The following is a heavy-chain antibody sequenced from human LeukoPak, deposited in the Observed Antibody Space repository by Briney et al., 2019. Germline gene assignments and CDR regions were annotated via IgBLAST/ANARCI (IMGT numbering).Heavy chain of an antibody. CDR3: ARGEWELPDYYYGMDV. J-gene: IGHJ6*02. Sequence: PSETLSLTCTVSGGSISSYYWSWLRQPPGKGLEWIGYIYYSGSTNYNPSLKSRVTISVDTSKNQFSLKLSSVTAADTAVYYCARGEWELPDYYYGMDVWGQGTTVTVSS. V-gene: IGHV4-59*01. CDR1: GGSISSYY. D-gene: IGHD1-26*01. CDR2: IYYSGST.